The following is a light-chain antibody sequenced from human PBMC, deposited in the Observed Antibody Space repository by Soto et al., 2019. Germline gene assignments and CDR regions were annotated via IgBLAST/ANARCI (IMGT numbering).Light chain of an antibody. V-gene: IGKV3-20*01. CDR1: QNVGSN. CDR2: GAS. J-gene: IGKJ1*01. CDR3: QQYGSSPTWT. Sequence: EIVMTQSPATLSVSPGERATLSCRASQNVGSNLAWYQQKPGQAPRLLIYGASTRATGIPDRFSGSGSGTDFTLTISRLEPEDSAVYYCQQYGSSPTWTFGQGTKVDIK.